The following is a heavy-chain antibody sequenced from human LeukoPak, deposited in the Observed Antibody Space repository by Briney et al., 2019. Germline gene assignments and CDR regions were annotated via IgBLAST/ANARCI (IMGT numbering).Heavy chain of an antibody. D-gene: IGHD3-16*02. CDR2: ISSSNTYI. CDR1: GFTFSSYT. CDR3: AKAPHYDYVWGSYRRPWYFDY. V-gene: IGHV3-21*01. Sequence: GGSLRLSCAASGFTFSSYTMNWVRQAPGKGLEWVSSISSSNTYIYYADSVKGRFTISRDNAKNSLFLQMNSLRAEDTAVYYCAKAPHYDYVWGSYRRPWYFDYWGQGTLVTVSS. J-gene: IGHJ4*02.